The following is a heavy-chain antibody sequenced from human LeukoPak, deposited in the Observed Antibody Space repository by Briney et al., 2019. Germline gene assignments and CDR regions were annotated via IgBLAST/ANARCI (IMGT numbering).Heavy chain of an antibody. Sequence: GASVKVSCKVSGYTLTELSMHWVRQAPGKGLEWMGGFDPEDGETIYAQKFQGRVTMTEDTSTDTAYMELSSLRSEDTAVYYCATVREAAAGRDWYFDLWGRGTLVTVSS. CDR2: FDPEDGET. D-gene: IGHD6-13*01. J-gene: IGHJ2*01. CDR1: GYTLTELS. CDR3: ATVREAAAGRDWYFDL. V-gene: IGHV1-24*01.